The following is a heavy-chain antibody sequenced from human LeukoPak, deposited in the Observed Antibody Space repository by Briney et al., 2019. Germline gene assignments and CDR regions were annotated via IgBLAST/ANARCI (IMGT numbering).Heavy chain of an antibody. CDR1: GGSISSSSYY. D-gene: IGHD6-13*01. Sequence: SETLSLTCTVSGGSISSSSYYWGWIRQPPGKGLEWIGSIYYSGSTYYTPSLKSRVTISVDTSKNHFSLKLSSMAAADTAMYYCARFSISWSYFDSWGQGTLVTVSS. V-gene: IGHV4-39*07. J-gene: IGHJ4*02. CDR3: ARFSISWSYFDS. CDR2: IYYSGST.